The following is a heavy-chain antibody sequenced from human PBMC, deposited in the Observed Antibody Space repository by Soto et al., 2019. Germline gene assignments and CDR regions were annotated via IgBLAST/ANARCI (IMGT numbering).Heavy chain of an antibody. Sequence: PGGSLRLSCAASGFTFSSYGMHWVRQAPGKGLEWVAVIWYDGSNKYYADSAKGRFTISRDNSKNTLYLQMNSLRAEDTAVYYCARGSPRNTDFDYWGQGTLVTVSS. CDR3: ARGSPRNTDFDY. CDR2: IWYDGSNK. V-gene: IGHV3-33*01. CDR1: GFTFSSYG. J-gene: IGHJ4*02. D-gene: IGHD1-1*01.